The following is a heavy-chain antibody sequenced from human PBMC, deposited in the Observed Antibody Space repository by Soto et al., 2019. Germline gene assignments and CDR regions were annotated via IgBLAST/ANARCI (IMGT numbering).Heavy chain of an antibody. Sequence: GGSLRLSCAASGFTISSYAMSWVRQAPGKGLEWVSAISDRGDTTHYADSVKGRLTISRDTSKNTLYLQMNTLRAEDTAVYYCATDKPGTTSFDYWGQGALVTVSS. CDR2: ISDRGDTT. D-gene: IGHD1-1*01. J-gene: IGHJ4*02. V-gene: IGHV3-23*01. CDR1: GFTISSYA. CDR3: ATDKPGTTSFDY.